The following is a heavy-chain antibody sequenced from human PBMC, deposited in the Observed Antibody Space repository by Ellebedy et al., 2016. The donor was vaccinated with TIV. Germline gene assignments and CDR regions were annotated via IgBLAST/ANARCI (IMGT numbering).Heavy chain of an antibody. D-gene: IGHD3-10*01. CDR3: ARHGGSYGMDV. J-gene: IGHJ6*02. CDR1: GGSISSSNDY. V-gene: IGHV4-39*01. CDR2: IYYSGST. Sequence: MPSETLSLTCTVSGGSISSSNDYWAWIRQPPGKGLEWIGTIYYSGSTYYNPSLKSRVTMSVDTSKNQFSLQLSSVTATDTAVYYCARHGGSYGMDVWGQGTTVTVSS.